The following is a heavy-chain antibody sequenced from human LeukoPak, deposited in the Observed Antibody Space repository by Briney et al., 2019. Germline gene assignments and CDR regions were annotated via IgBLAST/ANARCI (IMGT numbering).Heavy chain of an antibody. V-gene: IGHV3-11*06. J-gene: IGHJ5*02. Sequence: GGSLRLSCAASGFTFSDFYMTWIRQAPGKGLEWISYISQTSTDIRYADSVKGRFTISRDNAKNSLYLQMDSLRAEDTAVYYCAREFGQLPYHWGQGTLVTVSS. CDR1: GFTFSDFY. D-gene: IGHD2-2*01. CDR2: ISQTSTDI. CDR3: AREFGQLPYH.